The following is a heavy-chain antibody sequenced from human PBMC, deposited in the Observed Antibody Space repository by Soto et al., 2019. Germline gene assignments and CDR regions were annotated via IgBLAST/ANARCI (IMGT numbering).Heavy chain of an antibody. D-gene: IGHD1-26*01. CDR3: ARTVGATYAFDI. Sequence: QVQLVQSGAEVKKPGASVKVSCKASGYTFTSYGISWGRQAPGQGLEWMGWISAYNGNTNYAQKLQGRVTMTTDTSTSTAYKELRSLRSDDTAMYYCARTVGATYAFDIWGQGTMVTVSS. CDR2: ISAYNGNT. V-gene: IGHV1-18*01. J-gene: IGHJ3*02. CDR1: GYTFTSYG.